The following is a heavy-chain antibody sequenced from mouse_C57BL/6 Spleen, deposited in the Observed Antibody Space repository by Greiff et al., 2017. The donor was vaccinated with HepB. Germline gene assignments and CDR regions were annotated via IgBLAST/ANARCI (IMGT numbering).Heavy chain of an antibody. CDR3: ARSYYSNSGDY. D-gene: IGHD2-5*01. Sequence: QVQLQQSGPELVKPGASVKISCKASGYAFSSSWMNWVKQRPGKGLEWIGRIYPGDGDTNYNGKFKGKATLTADKSSSTAYMQLSSLTSEDSAVYFCARSYYSNSGDYWGQGTSVTVSS. V-gene: IGHV1-82*01. CDR2: IYPGDGDT. CDR1: GYAFSSSW. J-gene: IGHJ4*01.